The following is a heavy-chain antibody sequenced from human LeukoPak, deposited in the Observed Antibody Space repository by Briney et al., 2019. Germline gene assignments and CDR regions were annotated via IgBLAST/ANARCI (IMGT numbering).Heavy chain of an antibody. CDR1: GYIFISYA. CDR3: ARLTVTTSDDAFDI. Sequence: GASVKVSCKASGYIFISYAMHWVRQAPGQRLEWMGWINVGNGNTKYSQKFQGRVTITRDTSASTVYMELSSLRSEDTAVYYCARLTVTTSDDAFDIWGQGTMVTVSS. CDR2: INVGNGNT. J-gene: IGHJ3*02. D-gene: IGHD4-17*01. V-gene: IGHV1-3*01.